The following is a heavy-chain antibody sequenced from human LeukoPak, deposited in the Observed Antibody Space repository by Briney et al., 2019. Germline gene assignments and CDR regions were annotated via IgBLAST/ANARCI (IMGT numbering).Heavy chain of an antibody. V-gene: IGHV1-2*02. CDR2: INPNSGGT. D-gene: IGHD3-9*01. CDR3: ARMVNYDILTGLGY. J-gene: IGHJ4*02. CDR1: GYAFTGYY. Sequence: GASVKVSCKASGYAFTGYYMHWVRQAPGQGLEWMGWINPNSGGTNYAQKFQGRVTMTRDTSISTAYMELSRLRSDDTAVYYCARMVNYDILTGLGYWGQGTLVTVSS.